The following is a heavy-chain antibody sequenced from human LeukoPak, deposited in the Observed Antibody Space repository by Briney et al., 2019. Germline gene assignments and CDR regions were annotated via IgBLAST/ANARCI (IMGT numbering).Heavy chain of an antibody. CDR3: AKRRTYYYGSGSYPFDY. V-gene: IGHV4-39*01. D-gene: IGHD3-10*01. J-gene: IGHJ4*02. CDR1: GGSISSSSYY. CDR2: IYYSGST. Sequence: SETLSLTCTVSGGSISSSSYYWGWIRQPPGKGLEWIGSIYYSGSTYYNPSLKSRVTISVDTSKNQFSLKLSSVTAADTAVYYCAKRRTYYYGSGSYPFDYWGQGTLATVSS.